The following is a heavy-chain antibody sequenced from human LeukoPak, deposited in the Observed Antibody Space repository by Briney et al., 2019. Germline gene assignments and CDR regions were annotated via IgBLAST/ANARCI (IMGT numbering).Heavy chain of an antibody. CDR3: ARGPRNSSGKRGAFDI. CDR2: ISSSSSYT. CDR1: GFTFSDYY. Sequence: GGSLRLSCAASGFTFSDYYMSWIRQAPGKGLEWVSYISSSSSYTNYADSVKGRFTISRDNAKNSLYLQMNSLRAEGTAVYYCARGPRNSSGKRGAFDIWGQGTMVTVSS. V-gene: IGHV3-11*06. D-gene: IGHD6-19*01. J-gene: IGHJ3*02.